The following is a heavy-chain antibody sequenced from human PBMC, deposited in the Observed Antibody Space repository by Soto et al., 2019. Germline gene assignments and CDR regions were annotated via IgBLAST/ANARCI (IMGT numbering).Heavy chain of an antibody. J-gene: IGHJ3*02. V-gene: IGHV4-31*03. D-gene: IGHD3-10*01. CDR1: GGSISSGGYY. Sequence: SETLSLTCTVSGGSISSGGYYWSWIRQYPGKGLEWIGYIYYSGSTYYNPSLKSRVTISVDTSKNQFSLKLSSVIAADTAVYYCARRYGSAFDIWGQGTMVTVSS. CDR2: IYYSGST. CDR3: ARRYGSAFDI.